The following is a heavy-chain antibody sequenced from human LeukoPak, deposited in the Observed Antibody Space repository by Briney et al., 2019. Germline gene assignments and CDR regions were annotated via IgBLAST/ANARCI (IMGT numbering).Heavy chain of an antibody. V-gene: IGHV4-38-2*02. D-gene: IGHD3-22*01. J-gene: IGHJ3*02. Sequence: SETLSLTCTVSGYSISSGYYWGWIRQPPGKGLEWIGSIYHSGSTYYNPSLKSRVTISVDTSKNQFSLKLSSVTAADTAVYYCARVYYDSSGYWVDAFDIWGQGTMVTVSS. CDR1: GYSISSGYY. CDR3: ARVYYDSSGYWVDAFDI. CDR2: IYHSGST.